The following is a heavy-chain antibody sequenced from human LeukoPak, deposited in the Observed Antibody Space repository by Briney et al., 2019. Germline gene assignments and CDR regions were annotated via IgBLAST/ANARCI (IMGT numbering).Heavy chain of an antibody. CDR3: ARESRHYYDNSGRFDY. CDR1: GYTFTGYY. D-gene: IGHD3-22*01. CDR2: INPSGGST. V-gene: IGHV1-46*01. J-gene: IGHJ4*02. Sequence: ASVKVSCKASGYTFTGYYMHWVRQAPGQGLEWMGIINPSGGSTSYAQKFQGRVTMTRDMSTSTVYMELSSLRSEDTAVYYCARESRHYYDNSGRFDYWGQGTLVTVSS.